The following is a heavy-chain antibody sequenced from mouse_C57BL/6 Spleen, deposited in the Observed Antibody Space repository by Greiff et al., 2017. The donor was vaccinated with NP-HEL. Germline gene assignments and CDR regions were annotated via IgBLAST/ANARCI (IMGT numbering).Heavy chain of an antibody. V-gene: IGHV1-53*01. CDR3: ARVYGNYLFDY. D-gene: IGHD2-1*01. J-gene: IGHJ2*01. CDR1: GYTFTSYW. Sequence: QVQLQQPGTELVKPGASVKLSCTASGYTFTSYWMHWVKQRPGQGLEWLGNINPSNGGNNYNEKFQSKATLTVDKSSSTAYMQLSSLTSEDSAVYYCARVYGNYLFDYWGQGTTLTVSS. CDR2: INPSNGGN.